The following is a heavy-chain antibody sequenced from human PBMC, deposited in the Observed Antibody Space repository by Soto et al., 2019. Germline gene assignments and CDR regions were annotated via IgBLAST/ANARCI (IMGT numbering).Heavy chain of an antibody. J-gene: IGHJ4*02. CDR3: TSDYGSGSYRFDY. CDR2: IYHDGRT. CDR1: GVSISSGDYS. Sequence: QLQLQESVSGLVTPSQTLSLTCAVSGVSISSGDYSWSWIRQTPGKGLEWIGYIYHDGRTLYNPSLKRRVTISLDRSKNQFSLKLPSVTSADTAVYYCTSDYGSGSYRFDYWGQGTLVTVSS. D-gene: IGHD3-10*01. V-gene: IGHV4-30-2*01.